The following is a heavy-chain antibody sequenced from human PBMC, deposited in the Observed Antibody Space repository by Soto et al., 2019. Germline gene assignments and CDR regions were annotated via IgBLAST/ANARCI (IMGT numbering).Heavy chain of an antibody. CDR1: GFTFDDYA. J-gene: IGHJ5*02. Sequence: SLRLSCAASGFTFDDYAMHWVRQAPGKGLEWDSGISWNSGSIGYADSVKGRFTISRDNAKNSLYLQMNSLRAEDTALYYCAKDIAAAGNNWFDPWGQGTLVTVSS. V-gene: IGHV3-9*01. CDR2: ISWNSGSI. CDR3: AKDIAAAGNNWFDP. D-gene: IGHD6-13*01.